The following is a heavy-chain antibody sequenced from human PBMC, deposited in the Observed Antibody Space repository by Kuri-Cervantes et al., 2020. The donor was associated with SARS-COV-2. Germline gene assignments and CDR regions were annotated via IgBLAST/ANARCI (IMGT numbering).Heavy chain of an antibody. CDR1: GFTFDDYA. V-gene: IGHV3-9*01. Sequence: SLKISCAASGFTFDDYAMHWVRQAPGKGLEWVSGISWNSGSIGYADSVKGRFTISRDNSKNTLYLQMNSLRAEDTAVYYCARALYLVSDYPSFDYWGQGTLVNVSS. J-gene: IGHJ4*02. CDR3: ARALYLVSDYPSFDY. CDR2: ISWNSGSI. D-gene: IGHD3-16*01.